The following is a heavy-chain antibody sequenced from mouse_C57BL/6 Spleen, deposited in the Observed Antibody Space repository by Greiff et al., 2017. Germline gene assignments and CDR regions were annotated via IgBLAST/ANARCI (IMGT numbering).Heavy chain of an antibody. J-gene: IGHJ4*01. CDR2: INYDGSST. D-gene: IGHD2-4*01. Sequence: EVKLMESEGGLVQPGSSMKLSCTASGFTFSDYYMAWVRQVPEKSLEWVANINYDGSSTYYLDSLKSRFIISRDNAKNILYLQMSSLKSEDTATYYCARGYYDYAGYAMDYWGQGTSVTVSS. CDR3: ARGYYDYAGYAMDY. V-gene: IGHV5-16*01. CDR1: GFTFSDYY.